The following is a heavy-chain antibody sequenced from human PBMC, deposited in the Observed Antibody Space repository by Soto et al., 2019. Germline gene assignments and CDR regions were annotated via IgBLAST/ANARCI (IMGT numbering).Heavy chain of an antibody. J-gene: IGHJ2*01. CDR3: ARHKGLVLVFGVWYFDL. CDR1: GGSISSSSYY. CDR2: IYYSGST. D-gene: IGHD6-19*01. Sequence: SETLSLTCNVSGGSISSSSYYWGWIRQPPGKGLEWIGSIYYSGSTYHTPSLKSRVTISVDTSKNQFSLRLSSVTAADTAMYYCARHKGLVLVFGVWYFDLWGRGTLVTVSS. V-gene: IGHV4-39*01.